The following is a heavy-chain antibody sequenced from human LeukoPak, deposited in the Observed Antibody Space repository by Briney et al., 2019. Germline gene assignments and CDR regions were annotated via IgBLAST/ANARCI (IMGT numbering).Heavy chain of an antibody. Sequence: GGSLRLSCAASGFTFSSYAMSWVRQAPGKGLEWASAISGGGGGTFYADSVKGRFTISRDNSKNTLYLQMNSLRAEDTAVYYCAKDLGGKPYYYYGMDVWDQGTTVTVSS. J-gene: IGHJ6*02. V-gene: IGHV3-23*01. CDR2: ISGGGGGT. CDR1: GFTFSSYA. CDR3: AKDLGGKPYYYYGMDV.